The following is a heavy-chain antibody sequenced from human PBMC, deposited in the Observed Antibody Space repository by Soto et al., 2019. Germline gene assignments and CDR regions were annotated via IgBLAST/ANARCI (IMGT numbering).Heavy chain of an antibody. CDR3: ARDDEAVAGTARPYYYYGMDV. V-gene: IGHV1-69*13. CDR2: IIPIFGTA. CDR1: GGTFSSYA. J-gene: IGHJ6*02. Sequence: ASVKVSCKASGGTFSSYAISWVRQAPGQGLEWMGGIIPIFGTANYAQKFQGRVTITADESTSTAYMELSSLRSEDTAVYYCARDDEAVAGTARPYYYYGMDVWGQGTTVTVSS. D-gene: IGHD6-19*01.